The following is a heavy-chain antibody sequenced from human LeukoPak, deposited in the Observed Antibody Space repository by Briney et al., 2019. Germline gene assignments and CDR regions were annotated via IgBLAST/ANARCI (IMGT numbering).Heavy chain of an antibody. CDR2: IYYSGST. J-gene: IGHJ4*02. D-gene: IGHD1-7*01. CDR1: GGSISSSSYY. Sequence: SETLSLTCTVSGGSISSSSYYWGWIRQPPGEGLEWIGSIYYSGSTYYNPSLKSRVTISVDTSKNQFSLKLSSVTAADTAVYYCARLSWNSVYFDYWGQGTLVTVSS. V-gene: IGHV4-39*01. CDR3: ARLSWNSVYFDY.